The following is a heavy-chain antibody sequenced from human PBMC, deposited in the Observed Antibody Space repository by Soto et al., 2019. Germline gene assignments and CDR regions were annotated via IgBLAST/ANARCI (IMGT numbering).Heavy chain of an antibody. V-gene: IGHV1-69*02. D-gene: IGHD2-21*01. J-gene: IGHJ4*02. CDR2: IIPVLGIA. CDR3: AIYDSPSIPPAGNFFDY. CDR1: GGTFSTYT. Sequence: QVHLVQSGAEVKQPGSSVKVSCKASGGTFSTYTITWLRQAPGQGPEWMGRIIPVLGIANYAQKFQGRITMTADKTTTTTSMSTSSMRSEDTALFYSAIYDSPSIPPAGNFFDYWGQGTLVTVSS.